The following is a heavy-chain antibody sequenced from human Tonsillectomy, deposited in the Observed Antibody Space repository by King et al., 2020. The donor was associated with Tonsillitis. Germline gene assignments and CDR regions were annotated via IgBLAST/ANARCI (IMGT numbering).Heavy chain of an antibody. CDR2: ISYDGSNK. J-gene: IGHJ4*02. CDR3: ARRIAVIDPLDY. CDR1: GFTFSSYS. D-gene: IGHD6-19*01. V-gene: IGHV3-30*04. Sequence: VQLVESGGGVVQPGRSLRLSCAASGFTFSSYSLHWVRQAPGKGMEWVAVISYDGSNKYYADSVRGRFTISRDNSKNTLFLQMNSLRLEATAVYYCARRIAVIDPLDYWGQGTLVTVSS.